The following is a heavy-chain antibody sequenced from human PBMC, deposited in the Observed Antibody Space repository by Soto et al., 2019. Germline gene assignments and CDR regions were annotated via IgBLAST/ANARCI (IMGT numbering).Heavy chain of an antibody. J-gene: IGHJ4*02. CDR2: ISNSGGGT. V-gene: IGHV3-23*01. Sequence: AGGSLRLSCAASGFTFSTYGMNWVRQAPGKGLEWVSAISNSGGGTYYTDSVTGRFTIPRDNSKNTLYLHMNSLRAEDTAVYYCAKGDGDDSYFQFDYWGQGTRVTVSS. CDR1: GFTFSTYG. D-gene: IGHD1-26*01. CDR3: AKGDGDDSYFQFDY.